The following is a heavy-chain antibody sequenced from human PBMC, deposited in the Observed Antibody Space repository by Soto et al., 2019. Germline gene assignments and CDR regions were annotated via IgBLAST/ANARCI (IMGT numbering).Heavy chain of an antibody. D-gene: IGHD6-13*01. J-gene: IGHJ6*02. V-gene: IGHV3-48*03. CDR1: GFTFSSYE. CDR3: ARDQEAGSFFPYYYGMNV. Sequence: GGSLRLSCATSGFTFSSYEMNWVRQAPGKGLEWVSYISSSGSTIYYADSVKGRFTISRDNAKNSLYLQMDSLRAEDTAVYYCARDQEAGSFFPYYYGMNVWGQGTTVTVS. CDR2: ISSSGSTI.